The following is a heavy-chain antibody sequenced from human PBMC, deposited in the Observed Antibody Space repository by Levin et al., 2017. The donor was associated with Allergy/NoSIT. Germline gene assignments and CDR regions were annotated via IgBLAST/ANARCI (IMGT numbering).Heavy chain of an antibody. J-gene: IGHJ5*02. Sequence: ASVKVSCKASGYTFTIFDITWVRQAPGQGLEWLGRISANNGNTKYAQKVQGRVTMTTDKSTRTAYLELRSLRSDDTAVYYCARGQMANNWFDPWGQGTLVTVSS. CDR1: GYTFTIFD. CDR3: ARGQMANNWFDP. CDR2: ISANNGNT. V-gene: IGHV1-18*01. D-gene: IGHD5-24*01.